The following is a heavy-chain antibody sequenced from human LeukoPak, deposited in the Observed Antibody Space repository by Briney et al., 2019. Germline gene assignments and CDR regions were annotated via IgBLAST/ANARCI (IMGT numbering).Heavy chain of an antibody. Sequence: GGSLRLSCAASGFTFSRYGMHWVRQAPGKGLEWVAVISYDGSNKYYADSVKGRFTISRDNSKNTLYLQMNSLRAEDTAVYYCASGIRAFDNWGQGTLVTVSA. CDR3: ASGIRAFDN. CDR2: ISYDGSNK. CDR1: GFTFSRYG. J-gene: IGHJ4*02. V-gene: IGHV3-30*03. D-gene: IGHD1-26*01.